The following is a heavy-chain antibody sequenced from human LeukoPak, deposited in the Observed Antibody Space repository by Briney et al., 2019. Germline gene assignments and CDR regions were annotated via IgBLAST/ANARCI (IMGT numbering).Heavy chain of an antibody. D-gene: IGHD4-17*01. CDR2: INHSGST. CDR3: ARRDYGDSEYYYYYYMDV. V-gene: IGHV4-34*01. CDR1: GGSFSGYY. Sequence: SETLSLTCAVYGGSFSGYYWSWIRQPPGKGLEWIGEINHSGSTNYNPSLKGRVTISVDTSKNQFSLKLSSVTAADTAVYYCARRDYGDSEYYYYYYMDVWGKGTTVTISS. J-gene: IGHJ6*03.